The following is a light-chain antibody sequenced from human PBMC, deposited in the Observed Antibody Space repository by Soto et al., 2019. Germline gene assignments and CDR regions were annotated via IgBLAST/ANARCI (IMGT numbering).Light chain of an antibody. CDR1: SSDVGGYNY. V-gene: IGLV2-14*01. CDR2: DVT. CDR3: SSYTSSSTYV. J-gene: IGLJ1*01. Sequence: QSLLTQPASVSGSPGQSIAISCTGTSSDVGGYNYVSWYQQHPGKAPKLIIYDVTNRPSGVSNRFSGSKSGNTASLTIYGLQAEDEADYYCSSYTSSSTYVFGTGTKVTVL.